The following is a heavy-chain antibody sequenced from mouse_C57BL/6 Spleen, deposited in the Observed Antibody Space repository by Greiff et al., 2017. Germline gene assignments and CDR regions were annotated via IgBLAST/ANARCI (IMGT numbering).Heavy chain of an antibody. J-gene: IGHJ4*01. CDR2: INPYNGDT. CDR1: GYSFTGYF. CDR3: ARSNYSNYEYYARDY. Sequence: EVQLQQSGPELVKPGDSVKISCKASGYSFTGYFMNWVMQSHGKSLEWIGRINPYNGDTFYNQKFKGKATLTVDKSSSTAHMELRSLTSEDSAVYYCARSNYSNYEYYARDYWGQGTSVTVSS. D-gene: IGHD2-5*01. V-gene: IGHV1-20*01.